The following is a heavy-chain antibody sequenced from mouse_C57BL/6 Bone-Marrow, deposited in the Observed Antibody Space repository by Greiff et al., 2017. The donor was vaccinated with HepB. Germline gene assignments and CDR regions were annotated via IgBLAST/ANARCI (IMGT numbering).Heavy chain of an antibody. D-gene: IGHD1-1*01. CDR1: GYTFTSYW. J-gene: IGHJ4*01. Sequence: QVQLQQPGAELVRPGSSVKLSCKASGYTFTSYWMDWVKQRPGQGLEWIGSIYPSDSETHYNPKFKDKATLTVDKSSSTAYLQLSSLTSEDSAVYYSAREEIGITGATVVATPKDCWGQGTSVTVSA. V-gene: IGHV1-61*01. CDR3: AREEIGITGATVVATPKDC. CDR2: IYPSDSET.